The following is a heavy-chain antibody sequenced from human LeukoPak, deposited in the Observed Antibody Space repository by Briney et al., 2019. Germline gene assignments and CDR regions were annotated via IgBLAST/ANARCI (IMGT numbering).Heavy chain of an antibody. D-gene: IGHD6-13*01. CDR2: ISSSSSYI. J-gene: IGHJ4*02. V-gene: IGHV3-21*01. CDR3: ARVSSPRRTNYFDY. Sequence: PGGSLRLSCAASGFTFSSYSMNWVRQAPGKGLEWVSSISSSSSYIYYADSVKGRFTISRDNAKNSLYLQMNSLRAEDTAVYYCARVSSPRRTNYFDYWGQGTLVTVPS. CDR1: GFTFSSYS.